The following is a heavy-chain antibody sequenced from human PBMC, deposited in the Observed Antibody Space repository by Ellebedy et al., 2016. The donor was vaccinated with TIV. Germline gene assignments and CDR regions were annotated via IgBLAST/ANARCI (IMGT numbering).Heavy chain of an antibody. V-gene: IGHV1-8*01. J-gene: IGHJ6*02. CDR1: GYTFTSYD. D-gene: IGHD3-10*01. CDR3: ARGLTMVRGVITSPYYYYYYGMDV. Sequence: ASVKVSCXASGYTFTSYDINWVRQATGQGLEWMGWMNPNSGNTGYAQKFQGRVTMTRNTSISTAYMELSSLRSEDTAVYYCARGLTMVRGVITSPYYYYYYGMDVWGQGTTVTVSS. CDR2: MNPNSGNT.